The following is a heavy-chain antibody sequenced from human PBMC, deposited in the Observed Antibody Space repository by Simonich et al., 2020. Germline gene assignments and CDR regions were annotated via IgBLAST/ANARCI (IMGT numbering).Heavy chain of an antibody. CDR3: ARHYYGDYYFDY. D-gene: IGHD4-17*01. V-gene: IGHV3-48*03. CDR2: ISSSGSTR. CDR1: GFTFSRYE. Sequence: EVQLVESGGGLVQPGGSLRLSCAASGFTFSRYEMNWVRQAPGKWLEWVSYISSSGSTRDYADSVKGRFTISRDNAKNSLYLQMNSLRAEDTAVYYCARHYYGDYYFDYWGQGTLVTVSS. J-gene: IGHJ4*02.